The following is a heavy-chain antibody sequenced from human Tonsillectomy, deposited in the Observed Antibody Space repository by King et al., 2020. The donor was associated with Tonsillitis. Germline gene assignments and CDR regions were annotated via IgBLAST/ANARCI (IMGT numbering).Heavy chain of an antibody. J-gene: IGHJ4*02. CDR3: ASDNTGWSRDF. Sequence: QLQESGPGLVKPSETLSLTCTVSGHSISSGYCWDWIRQPPGEGLEWIATICHDGQTLYNTSLKSRVTILLDTSKNQFSLKLNFVTAADTAVYYCASDNTGWSRDFWGQGTLVIVSS. V-gene: IGHV4-38-2*02. CDR1: GHSISSGYC. CDR2: ICHDGQT. D-gene: IGHD6-19*01.